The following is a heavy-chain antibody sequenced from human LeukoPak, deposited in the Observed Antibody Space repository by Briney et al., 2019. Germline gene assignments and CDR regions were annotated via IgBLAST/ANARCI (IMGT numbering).Heavy chain of an antibody. CDR1: KFTFSLYN. CDR2: ISSSSTTI. V-gene: IGHV3-48*02. D-gene: IGHD3-22*01. Sequence: GGSLRLSCEASKFTFSLYNMNWVRQAPGKGLEWVSYISSSSTTIYYADSVKGRFTISRDNAKSSLFLQMNSLRDEDTAVYFCVRDRSGGYVSYFDSWGQGTLVTVSS. CDR3: VRDRSGGYVSYFDS. J-gene: IGHJ4*02.